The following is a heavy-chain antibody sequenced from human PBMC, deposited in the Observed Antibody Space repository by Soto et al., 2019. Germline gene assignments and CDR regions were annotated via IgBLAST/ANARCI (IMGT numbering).Heavy chain of an antibody. CDR2: IYTSGST. CDR1: GGSISSYY. V-gene: IGHV4-4*07. D-gene: IGHD6-13*01. CDR3: ARDSIAAAGSDYYYGMDV. J-gene: IGHJ6*02. Sequence: LSLTCTVSGGSISSYYWSWIRQPAGKGLEWIGRIYTSGSTNYNPSLKSRVTMSVDTSKNQFSLKLSSVTAADTAVYYCARDSIAAAGSDYYYGMDVWGRGTRVTVSS.